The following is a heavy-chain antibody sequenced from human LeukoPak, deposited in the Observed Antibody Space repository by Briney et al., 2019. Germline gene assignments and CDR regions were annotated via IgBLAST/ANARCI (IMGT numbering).Heavy chain of an antibody. D-gene: IGHD3-10*01. Sequence: GSLRLSCAASGFTFSSYAMGWVRQAPGKGLEWIGSIYYSGSTYYNPSLKSRVTISVDTSKNQFSLKLSSVTAADTAVYYCAQSLGSGDYWGQGTLVTVSS. J-gene: IGHJ4*02. CDR1: GFTFSSYA. CDR3: AQSLGSGDY. CDR2: IYYSGST. V-gene: IGHV4-39*01.